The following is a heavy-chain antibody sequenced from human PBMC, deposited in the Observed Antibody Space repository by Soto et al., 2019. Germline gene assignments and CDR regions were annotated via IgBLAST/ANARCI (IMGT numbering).Heavy chain of an antibody. CDR1: GFTVSSYN. CDR3: ARDSYSNY. Sequence: EVQLVESGGGLVQPGGSLRLSCAASGFTVSSYNMSWVRQAPGKGLEWVSVIYTGGSTYYADSVKGRFTISRDNSKNTLYLQMNSLRAEDTAVYYCARDSYSNYWGQGTLVTVSS. J-gene: IGHJ4*02. D-gene: IGHD4-4*01. CDR2: IYTGGST. V-gene: IGHV3-66*01.